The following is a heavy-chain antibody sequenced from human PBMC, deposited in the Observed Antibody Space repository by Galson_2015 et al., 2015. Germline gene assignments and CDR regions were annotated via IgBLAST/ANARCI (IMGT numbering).Heavy chain of an antibody. J-gene: IGHJ4*02. CDR1: GFTFDDYA. CDR2: ISWNSGSI. D-gene: IGHD6-19*01. CDR3: AKGLRVHSYSSGWYS. Sequence: SLRLSCAASGFTFDDYAMHWVRHAPGKGLEWVSGISWNSGSIGYADSVKGRFTISRDNAKNSLYLQMNSLRAEDTAVYYCAKGLRVHSYSSGWYSWGQGTLVTVSS. V-gene: IGHV3-9*01.